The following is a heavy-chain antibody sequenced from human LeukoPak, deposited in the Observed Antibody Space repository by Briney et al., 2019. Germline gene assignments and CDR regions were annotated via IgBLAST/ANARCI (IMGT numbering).Heavy chain of an antibody. CDR2: IYHSGST. D-gene: IGHD5-18*01. CDR1: GGSISSGGYS. Sequence: PQTLSLTCAVSGGSISSGGYSWSWIRQPPGKGLEWIGYIYHSGSTYYNPSLKSRVTISVDRSKNQFSLKLSSVTAADTAVYYCARGGYSYGFDYWGQGTLVTVSS. V-gene: IGHV4-30-2*01. J-gene: IGHJ4*02. CDR3: ARGGYSYGFDY.